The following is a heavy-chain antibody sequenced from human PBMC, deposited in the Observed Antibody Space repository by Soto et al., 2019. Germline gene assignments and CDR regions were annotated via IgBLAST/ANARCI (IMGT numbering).Heavy chain of an antibody. D-gene: IGHD3-16*01. CDR1: GFTFSNYA. J-gene: IGHJ4*02. Sequence: EVQLVESGEGLVQPGGSLRLSCAASGFTFSNYAMHWVRQAPGKGLEYVSAISSNGGSTYYANSVRGRFTISRDNSKNPLYLQMGSLRTEDMAVYYCARGGGGAALADFDYWGRGTLVTVSS. CDR3: ARGGGGAALADFDY. CDR2: ISSNGGST. V-gene: IGHV3-64*01.